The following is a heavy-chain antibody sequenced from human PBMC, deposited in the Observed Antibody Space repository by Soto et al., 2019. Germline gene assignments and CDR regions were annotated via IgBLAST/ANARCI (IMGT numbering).Heavy chain of an antibody. CDR3: AKGVKYSNYYYGMDV. CDR2: ISGSGGSL. V-gene: IGHV3-23*01. Sequence: GSLRLSCAASGFTFTSYAVTWVRQAPGKGLEWVSGISGSGGSLNHADSVKGRFTISRDNSKNTVYLQMNSLRAEDSAVYYCAKGVKYSNYYYGMDVWGQGTTVTVSS. J-gene: IGHJ6*02. D-gene: IGHD1-26*01. CDR1: GFTFTSYA.